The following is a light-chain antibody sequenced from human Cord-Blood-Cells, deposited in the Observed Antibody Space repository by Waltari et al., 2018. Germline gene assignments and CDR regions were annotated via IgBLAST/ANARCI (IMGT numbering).Light chain of an antibody. J-gene: IGLJ3*02. CDR1: SSDCGGYNY. CDR3: CSYAGSYTWV. Sequence: QSALTQPRSVSGSPGQSVTISCTGTSSDCGGYNYVSWYQPHPGKAPKLMIYDVSKRPSGVPDRFSGSKSGNTASLTISGLQAEDEADYYCCSYAGSYTWVFGGGTKLTVL. V-gene: IGLV2-11*01. CDR2: DVS.